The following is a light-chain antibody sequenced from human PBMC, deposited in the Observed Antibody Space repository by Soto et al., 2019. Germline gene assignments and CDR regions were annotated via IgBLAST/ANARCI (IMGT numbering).Light chain of an antibody. CDR2: GAS. Sequence: VNMNVSQGERATLSSWVSETVATNLAWYQQKPGQAPRLLISGASTSAAGMSNRFRGSGSGTGFTLTITILKSEDFALSFCQQYKNWPPPVAFSQGTRLEIK. CDR1: ETVATN. CDR3: QQYKNWPPPVA. V-gene: IGKV3-15*01. J-gene: IGKJ5*01.